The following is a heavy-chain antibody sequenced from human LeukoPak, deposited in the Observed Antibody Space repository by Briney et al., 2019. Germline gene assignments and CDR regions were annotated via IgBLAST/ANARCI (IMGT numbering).Heavy chain of an antibody. D-gene: IGHD6-6*01. V-gene: IGHV4-4*02. CDR2: IYHSGRT. CDR1: GGSISSSNW. J-gene: IGHJ4*02. Sequence: SGTLSLTCAVSGGSISSSNWWSWVRQPPGKGLEWIGEIYHSGRTNYTPSLKSRVTISVDTSKNQFSLKLSSVTAADTAVYYCARRHVEYSSSSDPYYFDYWGQGTLVTVSS. CDR3: ARRHVEYSSSSDPYYFDY.